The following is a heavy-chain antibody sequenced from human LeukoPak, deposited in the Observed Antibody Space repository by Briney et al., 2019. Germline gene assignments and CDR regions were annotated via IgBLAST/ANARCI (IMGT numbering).Heavy chain of an antibody. J-gene: IGHJ6*02. V-gene: IGHV4-59*01. CDR3: ARAMDAVVVPAAINGMDV. D-gene: IGHD2-2*03. CDR1: GGSISSYY. CDR2: IYYSGST. Sequence: SETLSLTCTVSGGSISSYYWSWIRQPPGKGLEWIGYIYYSGSTNYNPSLKSRVTISVDTSKNQFSLKLSSVTAADTAVYYCARAMDAVVVPAAINGMDVWGQGTTVTVSS.